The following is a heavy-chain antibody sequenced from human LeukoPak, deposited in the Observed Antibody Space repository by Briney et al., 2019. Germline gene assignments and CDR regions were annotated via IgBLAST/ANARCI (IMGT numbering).Heavy chain of an antibody. D-gene: IGHD3-10*01. CDR2: IYYSGST. Sequence: SETLSLTCTLSGGSISSSSYYWGWIRQPPGKGLEWIGSIYYSGSTYYNPSLKSRVTISVDTSKNQFSLKLSSVTAADTAVYYCARGVSTYYYYYMDVWGKGTTVTISS. V-gene: IGHV4-39*01. CDR3: ARGVSTYYYYYMDV. CDR1: GGSISSSSYY. J-gene: IGHJ6*03.